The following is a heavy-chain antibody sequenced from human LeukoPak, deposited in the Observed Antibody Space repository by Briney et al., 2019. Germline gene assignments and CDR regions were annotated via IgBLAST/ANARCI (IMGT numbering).Heavy chain of an antibody. D-gene: IGHD4-23*01. CDR1: GFNFPPYW. CDR3: ARESVAPGDWFLDL. Sequence: GGSLRLSCAASGFNFPPYWMHWVRQAPGKGLVWVSRVSYDGLTTAYAESVKGRITISRDNARNTLDLQMNSPRAEDTAVYYCARESVAPGDWFLDLWGRGTLVIVSS. V-gene: IGHV3-74*01. J-gene: IGHJ2*01. CDR2: VSYDGLTT.